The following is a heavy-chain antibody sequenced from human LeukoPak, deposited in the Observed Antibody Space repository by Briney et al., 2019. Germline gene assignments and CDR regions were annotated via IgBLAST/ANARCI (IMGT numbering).Heavy chain of an antibody. V-gene: IGHV4-30-2*01. J-gene: IGHJ5*02. CDR1: GGSISSGGYS. CDR3: ARYSSGWNDNWFDP. Sequence: SQTLSLTCAVSGGSISSGGYSWSWIRQPPGKGLGWIGYIYHSGSTYYNPSLKSRVTISVDRSKNQFSLKLSSVTAADTAVYYCARYSSGWNDNWFDPWGQGTLVTVSS. D-gene: IGHD6-19*01. CDR2: IYHSGST.